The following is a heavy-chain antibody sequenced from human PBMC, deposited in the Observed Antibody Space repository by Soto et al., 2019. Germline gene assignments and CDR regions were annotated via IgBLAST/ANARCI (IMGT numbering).Heavy chain of an antibody. D-gene: IGHD6-6*01. V-gene: IGHV3-23*01. J-gene: IGHJ4*02. CDR2: ISDSGGST. CDR1: GFSFSRYG. Sequence: GGSLRLSCAASGFSFSRYGMNWVRQAPGKGLEWVSSISDSGGSTYYADSVKGRFTISRDNSKSTLYLQMNSLRAEDTAVYYCAKRVEYRSSPHYFDYWGQGTPVTFSS. CDR3: AKRVEYRSSPHYFDY.